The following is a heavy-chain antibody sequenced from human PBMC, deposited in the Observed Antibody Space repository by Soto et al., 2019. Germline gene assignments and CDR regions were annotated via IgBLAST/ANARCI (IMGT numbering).Heavy chain of an antibody. CDR2: ISAYNGNT. J-gene: IGHJ4*02. CDR3: ARSSAGTGPSDFDY. CDR1: GYTFTSYG. Sequence: GASVKVSCKASGYTFTSYGISWVRQAPGQGLEWMGWISAYNGNTNYAQKLQGRVTMTTDTSTSTAYMELRSLRSDDTAVYYCARSSAGTGPSDFDYWGQGTLVTVSS. D-gene: IGHD6-13*01. V-gene: IGHV1-18*01.